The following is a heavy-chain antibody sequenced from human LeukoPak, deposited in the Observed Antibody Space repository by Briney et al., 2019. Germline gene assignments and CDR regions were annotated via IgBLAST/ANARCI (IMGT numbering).Heavy chain of an antibody. V-gene: IGHV4-4*07. CDR2: IDTSGNT. Sequence: PSETLSLTCTVSGGSISSYYWSWIRQPAGKGLEWIGRIDTSGNTNYKPSLKSRVTISVDTSKNQFSLKLSSVTAADTAVYYCARDRGYYGSDWGQGTLVTVSS. CDR3: ARDRGYYGSD. D-gene: IGHD3-10*01. CDR1: GGSISSYY. J-gene: IGHJ4*02.